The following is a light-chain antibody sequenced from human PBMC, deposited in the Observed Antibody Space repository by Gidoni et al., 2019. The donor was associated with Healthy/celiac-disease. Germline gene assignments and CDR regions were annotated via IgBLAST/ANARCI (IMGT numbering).Light chain of an antibody. Sequence: EIVMTQSPATLSVSPGERATLSCRASQSVSSNLAWYQQKPGHAPRLLIYGASTRATGIPAMFSGSVSGTEFTLTISSLQSEDFAVYYCQQYNNWPPWTFGQGTKVEIK. CDR3: QQYNNWPPWT. J-gene: IGKJ1*01. CDR1: QSVSSN. V-gene: IGKV3-15*01. CDR2: GAS.